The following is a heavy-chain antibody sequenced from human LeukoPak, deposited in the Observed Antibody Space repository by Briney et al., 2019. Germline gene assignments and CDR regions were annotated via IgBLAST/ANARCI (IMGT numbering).Heavy chain of an antibody. V-gene: IGHV3-66*01. D-gene: IGHD2-21*02. CDR2: IYSGGST. Sequence: PGGSLRLSCAASGFTVSSNYMSWVRQAPGKGLEWVSVIYSGGSTYYADSVKGRFTISRDNSKNTLYLQMNSLRAEDTAVYYCATPSSVVVTATAPGAFDIWGQGTMVTVSS. CDR3: ATPSSVVVTATAPGAFDI. CDR1: GFTVSSNY. J-gene: IGHJ3*02.